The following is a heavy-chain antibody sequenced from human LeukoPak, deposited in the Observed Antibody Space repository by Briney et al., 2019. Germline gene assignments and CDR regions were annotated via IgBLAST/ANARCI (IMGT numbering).Heavy chain of an antibody. Sequence: ASVKVSCKASGYTFTSYDINWVRQATGQGLEWMGWMNPNSGNTGYAQKFQGRVTMTRNTSISTAYKELSSLRSEDTAVYYCARGPGGNYYDSSGYNNWFGPWGQGTLVTVSS. V-gene: IGHV1-8*01. CDR1: GYTFTSYD. CDR2: MNPNSGNT. CDR3: ARGPGGNYYDSSGYNNWFGP. J-gene: IGHJ5*02. D-gene: IGHD3-22*01.